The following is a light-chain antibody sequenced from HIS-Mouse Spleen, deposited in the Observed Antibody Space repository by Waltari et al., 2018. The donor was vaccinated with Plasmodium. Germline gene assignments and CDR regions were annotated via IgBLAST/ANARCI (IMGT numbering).Light chain of an antibody. Sequence: AIQLTQSPSSLSASVGDRVTITCRASQGISSALAWYQQKPGKAPKLLIYDASSLESGVPSRFSVSGSGTDFTLTISSLQPEDVATYYCQQFNSYPQGTFGQGTRLEIK. CDR2: DAS. CDR3: QQFNSYPQGT. CDR1: QGISSA. J-gene: IGKJ5*01. V-gene: IGKV1-13*02.